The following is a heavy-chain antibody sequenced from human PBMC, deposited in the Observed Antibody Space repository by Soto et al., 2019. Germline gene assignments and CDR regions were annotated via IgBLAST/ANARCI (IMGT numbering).Heavy chain of an antibody. CDR1: GYTFTSYG. Sequence: ASVKVSCKASGYTFTSYGISWVRQAPGQGPEWMGWISAYNGNTNYAQKLQGRVTMTTDTSTSTAYMELRSLRSDDTAVYYCARHGAPGIAAAGRDYWGQGTLVTVSS. V-gene: IGHV1-18*01. CDR3: ARHGAPGIAAAGRDY. D-gene: IGHD6-13*01. CDR2: ISAYNGNT. J-gene: IGHJ4*02.